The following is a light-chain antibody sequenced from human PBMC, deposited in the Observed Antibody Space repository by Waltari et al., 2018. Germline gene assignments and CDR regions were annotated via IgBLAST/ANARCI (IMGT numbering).Light chain of an antibody. V-gene: IGKV1-5*03. CDR2: EAS. CDR1: QSISSW. J-gene: IGKJ2*01. Sequence: DIQMTQSPSTLSASVGDRVTITCRASQSISSWLAWYQQKPGKAPKLLIYEASSLESGVPSRFSDSGSGTEFTLTISRLQPDDFATYYCQHYNIYSYTFGQGTKLEI. CDR3: QHYNIYSYT.